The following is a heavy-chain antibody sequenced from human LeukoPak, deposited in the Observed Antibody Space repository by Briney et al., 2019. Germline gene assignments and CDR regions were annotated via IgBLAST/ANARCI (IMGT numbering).Heavy chain of an antibody. CDR2: ISYDGSNK. CDR1: GFTFSSYA. J-gene: IGHJ4*02. D-gene: IGHD3-3*01. V-gene: IGHV3-30*04. Sequence: GRSLRLSCAASGFTFSSYAMHWVRQAPGKGLEWVAVISYDGSNKYYADSVKGRFTISRDNSKNTLYLQMNSLRAEDTAVYYCARGPRFWSGYYRYFDYWGQGTLVTVSS. CDR3: ARGPRFWSGYYRYFDY.